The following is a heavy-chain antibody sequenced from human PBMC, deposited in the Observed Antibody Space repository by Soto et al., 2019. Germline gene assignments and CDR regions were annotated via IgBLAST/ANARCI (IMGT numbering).Heavy chain of an antibody. CDR1: GFTFSSYD. CDR2: IGVAGDT. V-gene: IGHV3-13*01. Sequence: EVQLVESGGGLVQPGGSLRLSCAASGFTFSSYDMHWVRQVAGKGLEWVSAIGVAGDTYYPDSVKGRFTISRENSKNSLCSQMNSLRGEDTAVYYCASGGWGSSWYEGGSRIDYWGQGTLVTVSS. D-gene: IGHD6-13*01. J-gene: IGHJ4*02. CDR3: ASGGWGSSWYEGGSRIDY.